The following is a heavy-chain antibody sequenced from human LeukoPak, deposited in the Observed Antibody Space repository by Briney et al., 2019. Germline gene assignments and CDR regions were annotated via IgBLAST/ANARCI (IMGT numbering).Heavy chain of an antibody. J-gene: IGHJ3*02. CDR2: IRYDGSNK. V-gene: IGHV3-30*02. CDR3: AKDLDTAHAFDI. CDR1: GFTFSSYG. D-gene: IGHD5-18*01. Sequence: GGSLRLSCAASGFTFSSYGMHWVRQAPGKGLEWVAFIRYDGSNKYYADSVKGRFTISRDNSKNTLYLQMNSLRAEDTAVYYCAKDLDTAHAFDIWGQGTMVTVSS.